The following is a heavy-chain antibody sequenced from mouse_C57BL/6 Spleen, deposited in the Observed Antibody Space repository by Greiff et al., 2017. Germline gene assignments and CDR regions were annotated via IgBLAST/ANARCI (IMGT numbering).Heavy chain of an antibody. V-gene: IGHV14-1*01. CDR3: TTGIYYSSFDY. J-gene: IGHJ2*01. CDR1: GFNIKDYY. Sequence: EVQLVESGAELVRPGDSVKLSCTASGFNIKDYYMYWVKQRPEQGLVWIGRIDPEDGDTEYAPTFQGKATMTADTSSNTAYLQLSSLTSEDTAVYYCTTGIYYSSFDYWGQGTTLTVSS. CDR2: IDPEDGDT. D-gene: IGHD1-1*01.